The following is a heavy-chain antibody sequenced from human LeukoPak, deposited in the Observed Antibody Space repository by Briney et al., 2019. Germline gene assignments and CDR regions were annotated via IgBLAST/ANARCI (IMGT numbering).Heavy chain of an antibody. Sequence: SETLSLTCGVYGGSFSGYYWSWIRQPPGKGLEWIGEINDSGSTNYNPSLKSRATISADTSKNQFSLNLSPVTAADTAVYYCATSGWYLLPGVYWGQGTLVTVSS. CDR1: GGSFSGYY. V-gene: IGHV4-34*01. D-gene: IGHD6-19*01. CDR3: ATSGWYLLPGVY. CDR2: INDSGST. J-gene: IGHJ4*02.